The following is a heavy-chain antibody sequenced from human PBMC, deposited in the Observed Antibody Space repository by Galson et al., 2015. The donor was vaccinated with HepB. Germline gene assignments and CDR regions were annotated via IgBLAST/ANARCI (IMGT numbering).Heavy chain of an antibody. V-gene: IGHV4-39*01. CDR2: IYYSGST. Sequence: ETLSLTCTVSGGSISSSSYYWGWIRQPPGQGLEWIGSIYYSGSTYYNPSLKSRVTISVDTSKNQFSLKLSSVTAADTAVYYCARWRIAAAENWFDPWGQGALVIVSS. D-gene: IGHD6-13*01. CDR1: GGSISSSSYY. CDR3: ARWRIAAAENWFDP. J-gene: IGHJ5*02.